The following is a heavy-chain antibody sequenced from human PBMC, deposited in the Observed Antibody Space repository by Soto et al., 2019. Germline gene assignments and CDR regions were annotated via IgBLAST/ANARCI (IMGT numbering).Heavy chain of an antibody. D-gene: IGHD2-15*01. J-gene: IGHJ4*02. CDR3: ARGSTLGYCSGGSCLRNDY. V-gene: IGHV4-34*01. Sequence: QVQLQQWGAGLLKPSETLSLTCAVYGGSFSGYYWSWIRQPPGKGLEWIGEINHSGSTNYNPSLKSRVTISVDTSKNQFSLKLSSVTAADTAVYYCARGSTLGYCSGGSCLRNDYWGQGTLVTVSS. CDR1: GGSFSGYY. CDR2: INHSGST.